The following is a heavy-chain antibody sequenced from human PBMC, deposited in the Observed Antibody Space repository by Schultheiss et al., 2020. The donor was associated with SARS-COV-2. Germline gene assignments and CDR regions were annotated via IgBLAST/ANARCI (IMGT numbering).Heavy chain of an antibody. CDR1: GGSISSSNW. D-gene: IGHD5-18*01. CDR3: ARYGYSYGSDY. Sequence: SETLSLTCTVSGGSISSSNWWSWVRQPPGKGLEWIGEINHSGSTNYNPSLKSRVTISVDTSKNQFSLKLSSVTAADTAVYYCARYGYSYGSDYWGQGTLVTVSS. J-gene: IGHJ4*02. V-gene: IGHV4-4*02. CDR2: INHSGST.